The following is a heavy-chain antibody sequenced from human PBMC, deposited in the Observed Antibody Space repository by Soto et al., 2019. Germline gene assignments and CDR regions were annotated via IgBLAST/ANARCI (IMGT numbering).Heavy chain of an antibody. V-gene: IGHV4-30-4*08. D-gene: IGHD3-10*01. CDR1: GGSVSSHDYD. J-gene: IGHJ6*02. CDR3: ARRKSLDV. CDR2: VHDRETA. Sequence: QLQLQESGPGLLRPSQTLSLTCSLSGGSVSSHDYDWTWVRQRPGKGLEWIGFVHDRETADYNPSPKSRVSISVDTFKNKFSLRLSSVTAADSGVYYCARRKSLDVWGQGITVIVSS.